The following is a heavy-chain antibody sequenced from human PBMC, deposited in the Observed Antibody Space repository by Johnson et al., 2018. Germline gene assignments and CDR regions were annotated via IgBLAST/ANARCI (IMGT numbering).Heavy chain of an antibody. Sequence: VQLVESGGGLVQPGGSLKLSCAASGFSFSGSPMHWVRQASGKGLEWVGRIRSKANNYATAYAASVKGRFTISRDESKNTAYLQMNSLKTEDTAVYYCTRQQKVRGVIYYMDVWGKGTTVTVSS. V-gene: IGHV3-73*01. D-gene: IGHD3-10*01. CDR2: IRSKANNYAT. J-gene: IGHJ6*03. CDR1: GFSFSGSP. CDR3: TRQQKVRGVIYYMDV.